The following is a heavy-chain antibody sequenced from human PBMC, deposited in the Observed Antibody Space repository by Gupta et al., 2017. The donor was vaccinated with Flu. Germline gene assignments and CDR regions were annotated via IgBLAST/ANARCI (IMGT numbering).Heavy chain of an antibody. Sequence: QLQLQESGPGLVKPSETLSLTCTVPGGPISSSSYYWGWIRQPPGKGLEWIGSIYYSGSTYYNPSLKSRVTISVDTSKNQFSLKLSSVTAADTAVYYCASFRWLQFLNWYFDLWGRGTLVTVSS. D-gene: IGHD5-12*01. J-gene: IGHJ2*01. V-gene: IGHV4-39*01. CDR2: IYYSGST. CDR3: ASFRWLQFLNWYFDL. CDR1: GGPISSSSYY.